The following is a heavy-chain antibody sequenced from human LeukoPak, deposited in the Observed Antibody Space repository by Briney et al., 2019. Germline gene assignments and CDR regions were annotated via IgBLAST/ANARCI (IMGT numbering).Heavy chain of an antibody. J-gene: IGHJ4*02. CDR2: IIPILGIA. CDR3: ARAASGGYYSSGRSDY. Sequence: ASVKVSCKASGGTFSSYAISWVRQAPGQGLEWMGRIIPILGIANYAQKFQGRVTITADKSTSTAYMELSSLRSEDTAVYYCARAASGGYYSSGRSDYWGQGTLVTVSS. CDR1: GGTFSSYA. D-gene: IGHD3-22*01. V-gene: IGHV1-69*04.